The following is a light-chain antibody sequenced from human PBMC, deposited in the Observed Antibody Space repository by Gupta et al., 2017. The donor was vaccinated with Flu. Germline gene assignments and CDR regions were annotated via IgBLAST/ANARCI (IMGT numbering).Light chain of an antibody. V-gene: IGLV1-47*01. CDR3: AAWDGSLNVYV. J-gene: IGLJ1*01. Sequence: QSVLIQPPSASETPGQRVTISCSGFTSNVGRDYVYWYQQVPGMAPRLLISRNDQRPSGVPDRLSGSKSGTSASLAISELRSEDEADYYCAAWDGSLNVYVCGTGTKITVL. CDR2: RND. CDR1: TSNVGRDY.